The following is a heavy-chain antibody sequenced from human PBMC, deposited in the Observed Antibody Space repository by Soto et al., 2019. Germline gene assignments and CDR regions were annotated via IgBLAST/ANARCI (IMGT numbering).Heavy chain of an antibody. CDR1: GGTFSSYA. Sequence: QVQLVQSGAEVKKPGSSVKVSCKASGGTFSSYAISWVRQAPGQGLEWMGGIIPIFGTANYAQKFQGRVTITADESTSTAYMELSSLRSEDTAVYYCARVTYYYGSGSYYRQYNWFDPWGQGTLVTVSS. D-gene: IGHD3-10*01. CDR3: ARVTYYYGSGSYYRQYNWFDP. V-gene: IGHV1-69*01. J-gene: IGHJ5*02. CDR2: IIPIFGTA.